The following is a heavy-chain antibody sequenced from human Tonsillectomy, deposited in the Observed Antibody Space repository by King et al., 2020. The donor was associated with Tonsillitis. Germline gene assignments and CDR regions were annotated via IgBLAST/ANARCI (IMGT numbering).Heavy chain of an antibody. CDR3: ARGRGLVATGVDY. Sequence: VQLQQWGAGLLKPSETLSLTCAGFVGSFSGYYWSWIGQPPGKGLEWIGEINHSGSATYNPSLKSRGTISVYPSKNQFSLSLGSVTAADTAVYYCARGRGLVATGVDYWGQGTLVTVSS. D-gene: IGHD5-12*01. J-gene: IGHJ4*02. CDR2: INHSGSA. V-gene: IGHV4-34*01. CDR1: VGSFSGYY.